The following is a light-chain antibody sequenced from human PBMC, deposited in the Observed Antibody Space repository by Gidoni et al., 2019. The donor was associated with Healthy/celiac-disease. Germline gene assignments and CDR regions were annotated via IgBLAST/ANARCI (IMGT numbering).Light chain of an antibody. V-gene: IGLV1-44*01. CDR2: SNH. CDR3: AAWDDSLNGPV. CDR1: SSNIGRNT. J-gene: IGLJ3*02. Sequence: QSVLTQPPAASGTPGQRVTSSCSGSSSNIGRNTVNWYQQLPGTAPKLLIYSNHQRPSGVPDRFSGSKSGTSASLAISGLQSEDEADYYCAAWDDSLNGPVFGGGTKLTVL.